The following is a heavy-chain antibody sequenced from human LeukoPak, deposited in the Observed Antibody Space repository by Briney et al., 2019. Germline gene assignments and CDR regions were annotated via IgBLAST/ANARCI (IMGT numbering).Heavy chain of an antibody. J-gene: IGHJ3*01. CDR1: GYTFTTYY. CDR3: ARDRQGGVGAFDV. CDR2: INPSGGGT. V-gene: IGHV1-46*01. D-gene: IGHD3-10*01. Sequence: ASVKVSCKAFGYTFTTYYVHWVRQAPGQGLEWMGIINPSGGGTAYAQKFQGRVTMTRDTSTSTVYMELSSLTSEDTAVFYCARDRQGGVGAFDVWGQGTMVTVFS.